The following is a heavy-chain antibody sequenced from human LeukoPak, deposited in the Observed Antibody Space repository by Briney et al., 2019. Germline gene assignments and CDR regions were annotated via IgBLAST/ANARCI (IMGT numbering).Heavy chain of an antibody. Sequence: GGSLRLSCAASGFTFSSYGMHWVRQAPGKGLEWVAFIRYDGSNKYYADSVKGRFTIFRDNSKNTLYLQMNSLRAEDTAVYYCAKDWSYSSSSGLSYFDYWGQGTLVTVSS. J-gene: IGHJ4*02. CDR3: AKDWSYSSSSGLSYFDY. CDR2: IRYDGSNK. V-gene: IGHV3-30*02. CDR1: GFTFSSYG. D-gene: IGHD6-6*01.